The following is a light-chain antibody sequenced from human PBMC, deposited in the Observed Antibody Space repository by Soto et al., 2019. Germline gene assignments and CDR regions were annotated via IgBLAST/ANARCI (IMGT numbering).Light chain of an antibody. Sequence: DIHMTQSPSSLSASVGDRVTITCRASQSISSYLNWYQQKPGKAPKLLIYAASSLQSGVPSRFSGSGSGTDFTLTISSLQPEDFATYYCQQSYSTPGTFGQGTKVDIK. V-gene: IGKV1-39*01. J-gene: IGKJ1*01. CDR2: AAS. CDR3: QQSYSTPGT. CDR1: QSISSY.